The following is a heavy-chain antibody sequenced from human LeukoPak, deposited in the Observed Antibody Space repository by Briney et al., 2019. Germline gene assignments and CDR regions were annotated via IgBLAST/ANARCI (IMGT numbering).Heavy chain of an antibody. V-gene: IGHV3-30*02. D-gene: IGHD2-15*01. J-gene: IGHJ4*02. CDR3: ARGPRVVVAATFGYYFDY. Sequence: GGSLRLSCAMSGFTFTTYGIHWVRQAPGKGLEWVAFIRYDGSHKYYADSVKGRFTISRDNSKNTLYLQMNSLRAEDTAVYYCARGPRVVVAATFGYYFDYWGQGTLVTVSS. CDR2: IRYDGSHK. CDR1: GFTFTTYG.